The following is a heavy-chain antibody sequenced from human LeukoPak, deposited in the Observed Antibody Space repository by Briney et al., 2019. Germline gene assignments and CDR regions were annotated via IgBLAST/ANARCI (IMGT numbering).Heavy chain of an antibody. Sequence: GEPLKLSCKGSGYSFTNYYIAWVRRMPGKGLEWMGIIFPADSDTRYSPSFQGQVTISADKSITTAYLQWSDLKASDTAMYDCARLRNFGSGSYAFDLWGQGTMVIVSS. CDR3: ARLRNFGSGSYAFDL. J-gene: IGHJ3*01. CDR2: IFPADSDT. V-gene: IGHV5-51*01. CDR1: GYSFTNYY. D-gene: IGHD3-10*01.